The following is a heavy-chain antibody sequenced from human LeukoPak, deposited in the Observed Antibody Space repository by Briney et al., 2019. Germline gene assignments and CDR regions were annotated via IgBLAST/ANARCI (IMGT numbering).Heavy chain of an antibody. CDR3: AKATYSTSPGYYFDY. CDR2: ISWNCGSI. D-gene: IGHD6-6*01. Sequence: GGSLRLSCAASGFTFDDYAMHWVRQAPGKGLEWVSGISWNCGSIAYADSVKGRFTISRDNAKNSLYLQMNSLRAEDTAFYYCAKATYSTSPGYYFDYWGQGTLVTVSS. J-gene: IGHJ4*02. CDR1: GFTFDDYA. V-gene: IGHV3-9*01.